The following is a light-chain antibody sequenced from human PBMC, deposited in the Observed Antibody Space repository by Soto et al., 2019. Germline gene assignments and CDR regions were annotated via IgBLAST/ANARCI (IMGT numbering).Light chain of an antibody. V-gene: IGLV2-14*01. CDR2: EVT. Sequence: QSALTQPASVSGSPGQSITISCTGTSNDIGAYKYVSWYQKHPDKAPKLIIYEVTSRPSGVSNRFSGSKSGSTASLTISGLQPDDEADYYCSSYTSSNNVKFGGGTMVTVL. CDR3: SSYTSSNNVK. CDR1: SNDIGAYKY. J-gene: IGLJ2*01.